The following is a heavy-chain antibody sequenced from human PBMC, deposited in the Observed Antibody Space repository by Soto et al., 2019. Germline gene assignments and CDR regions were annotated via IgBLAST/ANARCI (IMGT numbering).Heavy chain of an antibody. Sequence: QVQLQQWGAGLLKPSETLSLTCAVYGGSFSGYYWSWIRQPPGKGLEWIGEINHSGSTNYNPSHKSRVTISVDTSKNQFSLELSSVTAAVTAVYYCARAGSGYYYYGMDVWGQGTTVTVSS. CDR2: INHSGST. CDR1: GGSFSGYY. D-gene: IGHD1-26*01. V-gene: IGHV4-34*01. J-gene: IGHJ6*02. CDR3: ARAGSGYYYYGMDV.